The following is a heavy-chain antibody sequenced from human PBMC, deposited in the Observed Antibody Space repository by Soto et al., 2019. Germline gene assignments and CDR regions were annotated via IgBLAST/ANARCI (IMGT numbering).Heavy chain of an antibody. Sequence: SVTLSLTCAVSGGSIGSTNWCHCVHQPPRKRLELIGVIYHSGNTNYNPSLKSRVTISVDKSKNQLYLKLTSMTAENTAGYHRATRGTSGFDFWGQGTLVTVSS. CDR3: ATRGTSGFDF. J-gene: IGHJ4*02. CDR2: IYHSGNT. CDR1: GGSIGSTNW. D-gene: IGHD2-2*01. V-gene: IGHV4-4*02.